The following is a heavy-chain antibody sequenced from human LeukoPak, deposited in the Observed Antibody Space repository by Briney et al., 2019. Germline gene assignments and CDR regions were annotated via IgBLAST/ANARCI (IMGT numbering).Heavy chain of an antibody. CDR2: IYPGDSHT. CDR3: ARPRDADSYYFDY. J-gene: IGHJ4*02. D-gene: IGHD5-24*01. CDR1: GYSFTSYW. Sequence: GESLKISCKGAGYSFTSYWIGWVRQMPGKGLEWMGVIYPGDSHTRYSPSFQGHVTISADKSISTAYLQWSSLKASDTAIYYCARPRDADSYYFDYWGQGTLVTVSS. V-gene: IGHV5-51*01.